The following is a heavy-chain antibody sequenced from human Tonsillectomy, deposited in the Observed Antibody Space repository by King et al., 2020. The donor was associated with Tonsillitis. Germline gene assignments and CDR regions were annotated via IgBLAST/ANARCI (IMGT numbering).Heavy chain of an antibody. V-gene: IGHV3-7*01. CDR1: GFTFSTSW. CDR2: IKPDGSEK. J-gene: IGHJ4*02. CDR3: GREGGGELWS. Sequence: QLVQSGGGLVQPGGSLRLSCAASGFTFSTSWMSWVRQAPGKGLEWVANIKPDGSEKYYLDSVKGRFTISRDNAKKSLYLQMNRLRGEDTAVYYCGREGGGELWSWGQGTLVTVSS. D-gene: IGHD5-18*01.